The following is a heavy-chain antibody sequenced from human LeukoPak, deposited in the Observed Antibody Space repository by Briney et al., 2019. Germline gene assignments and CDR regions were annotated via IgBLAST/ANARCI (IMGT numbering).Heavy chain of an antibody. J-gene: IGHJ4*02. V-gene: IGHV1-8*01. CDR3: ARVASGDWPHYFDY. CDR2: MNPNSGNT. D-gene: IGHD3/OR15-3a*01. CDR1: GYTFTSYD. Sequence: ASVKVSCKASGYTFTSYDINWVRQATGQGLEWMGWMNPNSGNTYYSQNFQGRVTITRDTSASTVHMELSSLRSEDTAVYYCARVASGDWPHYFDYWGQGTLVTVSS.